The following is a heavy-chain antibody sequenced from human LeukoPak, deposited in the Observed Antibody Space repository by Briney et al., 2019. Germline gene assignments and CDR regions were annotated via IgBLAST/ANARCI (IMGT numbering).Heavy chain of an antibody. CDR2: IYTSGST. V-gene: IGHV4-4*07. J-gene: IGHJ5*02. Sequence: SETLSLTCTVSGGSISSYYWSWIRQPAGKGLEWIGRIYTSGSTNYNPSLKSRVTMSVDTSKNQFSLKLSSVTAADTAVYYCARDRYYYDSSGYRWFDPWGQGTLVTVSS. CDR3: ARDRYYYDSSGYRWFDP. D-gene: IGHD3-22*01. CDR1: GGSISSYY.